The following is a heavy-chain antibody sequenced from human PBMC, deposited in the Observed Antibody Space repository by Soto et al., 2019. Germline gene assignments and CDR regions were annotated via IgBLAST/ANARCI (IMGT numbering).Heavy chain of an antibody. CDR2: ISSSSSTI. CDR1: GFTFSSYS. V-gene: IGHV3-48*01. D-gene: IGHD3-10*01. CDR3: ARDKRVYYGSVRGAFDI. J-gene: IGHJ3*02. Sequence: EVQLVESGGGLVQPGGSLRLSCAASGFTFSSYSMNWVRQAPGKGLEWVSYISSSSSTIYYADSVKGRFTISRDNAKNSLYLQMNSLRAEDTAVYYCARDKRVYYGSVRGAFDIWGQGTMVTVSS.